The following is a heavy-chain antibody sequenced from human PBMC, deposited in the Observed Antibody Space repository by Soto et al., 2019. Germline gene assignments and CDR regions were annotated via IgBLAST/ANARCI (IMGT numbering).Heavy chain of an antibody. CDR3: ARPYDSSGYYTFDY. D-gene: IGHD3-22*01. J-gene: IGHJ4*02. V-gene: IGHV4-39*01. CDR1: GGSISSSSYY. Sequence: PSETLSLTCTVSGGSISSSSYYWGWIRQPPGKGLERIGSIYYSGSTYYNPSLKSRVTISVDTSKNQFSLKLSSVTAADTAVYYCARPYDSSGYYTFDYWGQGTLVTVSS. CDR2: IYYSGST.